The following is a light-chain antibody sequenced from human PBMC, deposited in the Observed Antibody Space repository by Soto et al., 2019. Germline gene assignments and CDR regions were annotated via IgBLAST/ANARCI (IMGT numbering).Light chain of an antibody. Sequence: EIVLTQSPGPLSLSPGERGTLSCRASQNVTNNYLAWYQQKPGQAPRLLIYDASSRATGIPDRFSGSGSGTDFTLTISRLEPEDFAVYYCQQCAFSPRTFGQGTKLEIK. J-gene: IGKJ2*01. CDR2: DAS. CDR3: QQCAFSPRT. V-gene: IGKV3-20*01. CDR1: QNVTNNY.